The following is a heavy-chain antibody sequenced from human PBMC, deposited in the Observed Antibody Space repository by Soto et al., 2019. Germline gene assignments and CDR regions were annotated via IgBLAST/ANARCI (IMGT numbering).Heavy chain of an antibody. V-gene: IGHV1-69*13. CDR1: GGTFSSYA. Sequence: GASVKVSCKASGGTFSSYAISWVRQAPGQGLEWMGGIIPIFGTANYAQKFQGRVTITADESTSTAYMELSSLRSEDTAVYYCAREGSGYDYPWFDTWGQGTLVTVSS. CDR2: IIPIFGTA. CDR3: AREGSGYDYPWFDT. D-gene: IGHD5-12*01. J-gene: IGHJ5*02.